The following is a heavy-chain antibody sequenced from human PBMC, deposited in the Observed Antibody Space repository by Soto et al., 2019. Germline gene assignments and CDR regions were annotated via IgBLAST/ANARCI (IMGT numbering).Heavy chain of an antibody. D-gene: IGHD4-17*01. CDR2: IFYSGST. CDR3: ARHRRYGDYPYYFYYMDV. CDR1: GGSISSSSQY. Sequence: PSETLSLTCSVSGGSISSSSQYWDWIRQPPWKGLEWIGSIFYSGSTYYNPSLKSRVTISVDTSKNEFSLKLSSVTAADTAVYYCARHRRYGDYPYYFYYMDVWGKGTTVTVSS. J-gene: IGHJ6*03. V-gene: IGHV4-39*01.